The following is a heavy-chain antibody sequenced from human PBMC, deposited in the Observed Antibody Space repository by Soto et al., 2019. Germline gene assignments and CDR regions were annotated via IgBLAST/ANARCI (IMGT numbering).Heavy chain of an antibody. D-gene: IGHD6-19*01. CDR3: ARSVEGHFDY. V-gene: IGHV3-48*02. CDR2: ITSDTKTI. J-gene: IGHJ4*02. CDR1: GFTFSVYS. Sequence: EVQLVESGGDLVHRGGSLRLSCVASGFTFSVYSMNWVRQAPGKGLEWFSYITSDTKTIKYADSVKGRFTISGDNAKYSVYLQMNSLRDEDTAVYDCARSVEGHFDYWGQGTVVTVSS.